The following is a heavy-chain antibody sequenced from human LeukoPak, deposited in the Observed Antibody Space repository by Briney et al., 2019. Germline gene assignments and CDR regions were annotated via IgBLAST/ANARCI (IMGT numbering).Heavy chain of an antibody. CDR1: GYTLTELS. J-gene: IGHJ6*03. Sequence: ASVKVSCKVSGYTLTELSMHWVRQAPGKGLEWMGGFDPEDGETIYAQKFQGRVTMTEDTSTDTAYMELSSLRSEDTAVYYCATDPFGYYGSGSYYNAMDVWGKGTTVTISS. CDR2: FDPEDGET. CDR3: ATDPFGYYGSGSYYNAMDV. V-gene: IGHV1-24*01. D-gene: IGHD3-10*01.